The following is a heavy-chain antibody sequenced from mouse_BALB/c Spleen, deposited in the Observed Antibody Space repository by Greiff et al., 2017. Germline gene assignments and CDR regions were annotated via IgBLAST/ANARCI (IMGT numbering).Heavy chain of an antibody. CDR3: ARYSYFDY. CDR1: GFNIKDTY. V-gene: IGHV14-3*02. Sequence: DVKLVESGAELVKPGASVKLSCTASGFNIKDTYMHWVKQRPEQGLEWIGRIDPANGNTKYDPKFQGKATITADTSSNTAYLQLSSLTSEDTAVYYCARYSYFDYWGQGTTLTVSS. CDR2: IDPANGNT. J-gene: IGHJ2*01. D-gene: IGHD2-12*01.